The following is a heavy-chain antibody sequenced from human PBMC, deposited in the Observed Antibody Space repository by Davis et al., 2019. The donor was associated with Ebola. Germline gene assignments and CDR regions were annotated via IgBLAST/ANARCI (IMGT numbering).Heavy chain of an antibody. J-gene: IGHJ4*02. CDR2: INPHNDNT. Sequence: ASVKVSCKASGYTFTSYGITWVRQAPGQGLEWMGWINPHNDNTNYAQNVQGRVTMTTDTSTSTAYMEVGSLRSDDTAVYYCARAQFPTTSDHWGQGTLVTVSS. CDR3: ARAQFPTTSDH. D-gene: IGHD1-1*01. V-gene: IGHV1-18*04. CDR1: GYTFTSYG.